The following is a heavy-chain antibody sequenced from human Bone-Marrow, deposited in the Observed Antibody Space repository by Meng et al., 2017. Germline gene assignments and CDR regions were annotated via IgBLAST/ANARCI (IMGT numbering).Heavy chain of an antibody. Sequence: GESLKISCAASGFTFSSYAMHWVRQAPGKGLEWVAVISYDGSNKYYADSVKGRFTISRDNSKNTLDLQMNSLRAEDTAVYYCARDVLLWFGDHPDYWGQGTLVTVSS. CDR3: ARDVLLWFGDHPDY. D-gene: IGHD3-10*01. CDR1: GFTFSSYA. CDR2: ISYDGSNK. V-gene: IGHV3-30*04. J-gene: IGHJ4*02.